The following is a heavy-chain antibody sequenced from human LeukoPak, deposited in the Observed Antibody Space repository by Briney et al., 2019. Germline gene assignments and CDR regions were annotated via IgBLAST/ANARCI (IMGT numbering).Heavy chain of an antibody. CDR3: ARAHCSGGSCYRRSGFDP. J-gene: IGHJ5*02. CDR1: GFTFSSYA. CDR2: ISYGGSNK. Sequence: GRSLRLSCAASGFTFSSYAMHWVRQAPGKGLEWVAIISYGGSNKYYADSVKGRFTISRDNSKNKLYLQMDSLRTEDTAVYYCARAHCSGGSCYRRSGFDPWGQGTLVTVSS. V-gene: IGHV3-30*04. D-gene: IGHD2-15*01.